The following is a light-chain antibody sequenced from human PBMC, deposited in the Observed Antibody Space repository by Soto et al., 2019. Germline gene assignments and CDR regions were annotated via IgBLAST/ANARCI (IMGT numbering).Light chain of an antibody. CDR3: QQYGIFSLT. J-gene: IGKJ4*01. CDR1: QSISSW. CDR2: KAS. V-gene: IGKV1-5*03. Sequence: DIQMTQSPSTVSASVGDRVTITCRASQSISSWLAWYQQKPGKAPKLLIQKASSLESGVASRFSGSGSGTEFTLAISSLQPDDFAIYYCQQYGIFSLTFGGGTKVEIK.